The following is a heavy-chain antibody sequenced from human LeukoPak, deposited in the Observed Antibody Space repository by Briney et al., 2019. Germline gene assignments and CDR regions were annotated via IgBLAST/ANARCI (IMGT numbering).Heavy chain of an antibody. CDR1: GYTLTELS. Sequence: GASVKVSCKVSGYTLTELSMHWVRQAPGKGLEWMGGSDPEDGETIYAQKFQGRVTMTEDTSTDTAYMELSSLRSEDTAVYYCATDPISYYYDSSGTQIDYWGQGTLVTVSS. CDR3: ATDPISYYYDSSGTQIDY. D-gene: IGHD3-22*01. CDR2: SDPEDGET. V-gene: IGHV1-24*01. J-gene: IGHJ4*02.